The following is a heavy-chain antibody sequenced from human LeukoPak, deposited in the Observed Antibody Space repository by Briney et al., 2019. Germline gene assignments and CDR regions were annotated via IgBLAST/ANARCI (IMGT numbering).Heavy chain of an antibody. Sequence: GGSLRLSCAASGFTFSSYSMNWVRQAPGKGLEWVSSISSSSSYIYYADSVKGRFTISRDNAKNSLYLQMNSLRAEDTAVYYCARALHYYGSGSLVSSGYFDYWGQGTLVTVSS. CDR2: ISSSSSYI. V-gene: IGHV3-21*01. CDR1: GFTFSSYS. J-gene: IGHJ4*02. D-gene: IGHD3-10*01. CDR3: ARALHYYGSGSLVSSGYFDY.